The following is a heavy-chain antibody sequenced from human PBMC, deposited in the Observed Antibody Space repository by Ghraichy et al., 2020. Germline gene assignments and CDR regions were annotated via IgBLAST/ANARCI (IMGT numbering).Heavy chain of an antibody. CDR1: GGSFSGYY. CDR2: INHSGST. J-gene: IGHJ3*02. V-gene: IGHV4-34*01. CDR3: ARGRGFRTHCSSTSCHKPGEQPVRPYYYGSGNDI. Sequence: SETLSLTCAVYGGSFSGYYWSWIRQPPGKGLEWIGEINHSGSTNYNPSLKSRVTISVDTSKNQFSLKLSSVTAADTAVYYCARGRGFRTHCSSTSCHKPGEQPVRPYYYGSGNDIWGQGTMVTVSS. D-gene: IGHD2-2*02.